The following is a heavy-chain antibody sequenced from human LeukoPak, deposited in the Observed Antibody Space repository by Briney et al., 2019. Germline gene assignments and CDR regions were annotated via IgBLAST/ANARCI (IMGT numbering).Heavy chain of an antibody. CDR2: ISSSGRTT. D-gene: IGHD3-9*01. J-gene: IGHJ4*02. CDR1: GFTVSSYE. CDR3: ARPPALNY. Sequence: GRSLRLSCAASGFTVSSYEMNWVRQAPGKGLEWVSYISSSGRTTYYADSVKGRFTISRDNAKNSLYLQMNSLRAEDTAVYYCARPPALNYWGQGTLVTVSS. V-gene: IGHV3-48*03.